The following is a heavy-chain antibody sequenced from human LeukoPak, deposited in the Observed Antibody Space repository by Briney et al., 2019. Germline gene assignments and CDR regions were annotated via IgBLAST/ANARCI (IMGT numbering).Heavy chain of an antibody. CDR2: IRSKAYGGTT. V-gene: IGHV3-49*04. CDR3: TRDRMLVRYFDRDPDAFDN. CDR1: GFTFSSYW. Sequence: GGSLRLSCAASGFTFSSYWMSWVRQAPGKGLEWVGFIRSKAYGGTTEYAASVKGRFTISRDDSKSIAYLQMNSLKTEDTAVYYCTRDRMLVRYFDRDPDAFDNWGQGTMVTVSS. D-gene: IGHD3-9*01. J-gene: IGHJ3*02.